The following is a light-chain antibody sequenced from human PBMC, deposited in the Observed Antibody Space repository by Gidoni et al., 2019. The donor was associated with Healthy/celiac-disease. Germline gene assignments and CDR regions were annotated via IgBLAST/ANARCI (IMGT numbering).Light chain of an antibody. V-gene: IGKV1-5*03. CDR2: KAS. CDR3: QQYNSYLRT. CDR1: QSISSW. J-gene: IGKJ2*02. Sequence: DIQMTQSPSTLSASVGDRVTITCRASQSISSWLAWYQQKPGKAPKLLIYKASSLESGVPTRFSGSGSGTEFTLTSSSLQPDDLATYYCQQYNSYLRTFXXXTKLEIK.